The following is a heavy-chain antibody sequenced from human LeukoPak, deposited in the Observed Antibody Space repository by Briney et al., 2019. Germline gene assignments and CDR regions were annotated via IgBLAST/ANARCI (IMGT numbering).Heavy chain of an antibody. V-gene: IGHV3-30*07. Sequence: PGGSLRLSCAASGFTFSTYAIHWVRQAPGKGLEWVAVISYDGTNKNYADSVKGRFTISRDNSKNTLYLQLNSLRAEDTAVYYCARDRTPNRSAYSNPTFHYWGQGTLVTVSS. CDR1: GFTFSTYA. J-gene: IGHJ4*02. CDR3: ARDRTPNRSAYSNPTFHY. CDR2: ISYDGTNK. D-gene: IGHD4-11*01.